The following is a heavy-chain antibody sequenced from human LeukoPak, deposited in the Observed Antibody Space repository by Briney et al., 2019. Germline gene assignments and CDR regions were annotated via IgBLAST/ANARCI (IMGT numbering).Heavy chain of an antibody. CDR2: ISGSGTTT. J-gene: IGHJ4*02. CDR3: AIQITMIVVVPYFDY. V-gene: IGHV3-11*04. D-gene: IGHD3-22*01. CDR1: GLTFSDYY. Sequence: PGGSLRLSCAASGLTFSDYYMTWIRQATGKGLEWVSSISGSGTTTYSADSVRGRFTVSRDNAKNSVFLYMNSLRAEDTAVYYCAIQITMIVVVPYFDYWGQGTLVTLSS.